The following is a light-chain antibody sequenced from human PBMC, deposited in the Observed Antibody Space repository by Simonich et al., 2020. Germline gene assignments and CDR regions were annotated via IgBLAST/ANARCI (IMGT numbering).Light chain of an antibody. V-gene: IGKV4-1*01. CDR2: WAS. J-gene: IGKJ5*01. CDR1: QSVLYSSNNNKY. CDR3: QQYYSTPIT. Sequence: DIVMTQSPDSLAVSLGERATINCKASQSVLYSSNNNKYLAWYQQKPGPPPKLLIYWASTRDSGVPDRFSGSGSGTDFTLTISSLQAEDVAVYYCQQYYSTPITFGQGTRLEIK.